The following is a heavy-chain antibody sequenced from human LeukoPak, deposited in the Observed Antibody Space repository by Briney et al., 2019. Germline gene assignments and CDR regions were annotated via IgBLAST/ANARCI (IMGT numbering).Heavy chain of an antibody. CDR1: GFTFDDYG. CDR2: INWNGGST. Sequence: PGGSLRLSCAASGFTFDDYGMSWVRQAPGKGLEWVSGINWNGGSTGYADSVKGRFTISRDNAKNSLYLQMNSLRAEDTALYYCAREGYSSSWSPGSCYFDYWGQGTLVTVSS. D-gene: IGHD6-13*01. J-gene: IGHJ4*02. V-gene: IGHV3-20*04. CDR3: AREGYSSSWSPGSCYFDY.